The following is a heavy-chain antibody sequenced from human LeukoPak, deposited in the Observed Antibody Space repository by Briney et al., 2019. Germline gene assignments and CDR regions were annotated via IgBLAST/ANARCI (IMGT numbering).Heavy chain of an antibody. D-gene: IGHD6-13*01. V-gene: IGHV3-30-3*01. J-gene: IGHJ5*02. CDR2: ISYDGSNK. CDR1: GFTFSSYA. Sequence: PGGSLRLSCAASGFTFSSYAMHWVRQAPGKGLEWVAVISYDGSNKYYADSVKGRFTISRDNSKNTLYLQMNSLRAEDTAVYYCARVRAAAGLYNWFDPWGQGTLVTVSS. CDR3: ARVRAAAGLYNWFDP.